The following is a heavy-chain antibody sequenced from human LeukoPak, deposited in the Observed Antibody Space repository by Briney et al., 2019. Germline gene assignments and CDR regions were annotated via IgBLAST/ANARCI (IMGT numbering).Heavy chain of an antibody. CDR3: ARGPDPVLRGPRRAFDL. Sequence: PGRSLRLSCAASGFNFRSYAMHWVRQAPGKGLEWVAVISYDGSNEDYTDSVKGRSIISRDDSKNTMSLQMNSLRVDDTAVYYCARGPDPVLRGPRRAFDLWGQGTMVTVSS. CDR2: ISYDGSNE. V-gene: IGHV3-30-3*01. J-gene: IGHJ3*01. CDR1: GFNFRSYA. D-gene: IGHD3-10*01.